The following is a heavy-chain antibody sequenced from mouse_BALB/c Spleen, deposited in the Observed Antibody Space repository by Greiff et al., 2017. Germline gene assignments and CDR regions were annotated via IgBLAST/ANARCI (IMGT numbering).Heavy chain of an antibody. Sequence: EVKLQESGPSLVKPSQTLSLTCSVTGDSITSGYWNWIRKFPGNKLEYMGYISYSGSTYYNPSLKSRISITRDTSKNQYYLQLNSVTTEDTATYYCARWSTVVDYFDYWGQGTTLTVSS. J-gene: IGHJ2*01. D-gene: IGHD1-1*01. V-gene: IGHV3-8*02. CDR2: ISYSGST. CDR1: GDSITSGY. CDR3: ARWSTVVDYFDY.